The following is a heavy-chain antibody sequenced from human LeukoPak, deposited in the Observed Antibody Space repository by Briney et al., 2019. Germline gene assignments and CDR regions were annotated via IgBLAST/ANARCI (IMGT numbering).Heavy chain of an antibody. CDR3: ARGRSGSYHSPFDY. Sequence: SETLSLTCTLSGGSISIYYSSWMRQPPGEGLEWIGYIYYSGSTNYNPTLESRVAISVDTSKNQFSLKLDSVTAADTAVYYCARGRSGSYHSPFDYWGQGTLVTVSS. V-gene: IGHV4-59*13. CDR1: GGSISIYY. J-gene: IGHJ4*02. CDR2: IYYSGST. D-gene: IGHD1-26*01.